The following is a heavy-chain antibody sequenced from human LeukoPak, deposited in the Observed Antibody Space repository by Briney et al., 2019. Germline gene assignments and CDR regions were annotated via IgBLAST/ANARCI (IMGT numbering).Heavy chain of an antibody. D-gene: IGHD3-10*01. CDR1: GGSISSSNW. Sequence: PSETLSLTCAVSGGSISSSNWWSWVRQPPGKGLEWIGEIYHSGSTNYNPSLKSRVTISVDKSKNQFSLKLSSVTAADTAVYYCARGIPGSGSYSTFDPWGQGTLVTVSS. CDR3: ARGIPGSGSYSTFDP. J-gene: IGHJ5*02. V-gene: IGHV4-4*02. CDR2: IYHSGST.